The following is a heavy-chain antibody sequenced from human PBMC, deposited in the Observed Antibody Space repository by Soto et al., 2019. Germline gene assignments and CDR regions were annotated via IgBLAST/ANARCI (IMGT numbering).Heavy chain of an antibody. CDR2: IYHSGST. D-gene: IGHD3-10*01. J-gene: IGHJ3*02. CDR1: SGSISSSNW. V-gene: IGHV4-4*02. Sequence: QVQLQESGPGLVKPSGTLSLTCAVSSGSISSSNWWSWVRQPPGKGLEWIGEIYHSGSTNYNPSLKSRVTISVDKSKNQFSLKLSSVTAADTAVYYCAREAYYGSGSYPSHAFDIWGQGTMVTVSS. CDR3: AREAYYGSGSYPSHAFDI.